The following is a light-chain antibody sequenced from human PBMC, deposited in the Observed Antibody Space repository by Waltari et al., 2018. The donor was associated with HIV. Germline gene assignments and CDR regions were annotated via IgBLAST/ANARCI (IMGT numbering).Light chain of an antibody. Sequence: PDSLAVSLGERATINCKSSQSVLYSSNNKNYLAWYQQKPGQPPKLLIYWASTRESGVPDRFSGSGSGTDFTLTISSLQAEDVAVYYCQQYYSTPPTFGQGTKVEIK. CDR1: QSVLYSSNNKNY. J-gene: IGKJ1*01. CDR2: WAS. CDR3: QQYYSTPPT. V-gene: IGKV4-1*01.